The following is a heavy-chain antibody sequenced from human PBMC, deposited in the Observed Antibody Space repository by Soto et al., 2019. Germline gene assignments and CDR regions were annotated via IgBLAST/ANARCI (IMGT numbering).Heavy chain of an antibody. CDR1: GYTFTSYA. J-gene: IGHJ4*02. CDR2: INAGNGNT. D-gene: IGHD3-22*01. Sequence: ASVKVSCKASGYTFTSYAMHWVRQAPGQRLEWMGWINAGNGNTKYSQKFQGRVTITRDTSASTAYMELSSLRSEDTAVYYFARAYSMIVVFAGYWGQGTLVTVSS. V-gene: IGHV1-3*01. CDR3: ARAYSMIVVFAGY.